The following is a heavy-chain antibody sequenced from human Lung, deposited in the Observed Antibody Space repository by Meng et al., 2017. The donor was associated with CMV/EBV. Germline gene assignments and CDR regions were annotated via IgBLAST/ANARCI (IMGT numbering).Heavy chain of an antibody. CDR1: GLSLSTSGMH. Sequence: GPXLVXPTQTLTLTCTFSGLSLSTSGMHVSWIRQPPGKALEWLARIDWDDDKFYSTSLKTRLTISKDTSKNQVVLTMTNMDPADTATYYSAGTSSEHYDITTCRGGWLDPWGQGTLVXVSS. CDR2: IDWDDDK. D-gene: IGHD3-22*01. CDR3: AGTSSEHYDITTCRGGWLDP. J-gene: IGHJ5*02. V-gene: IGHV2-70D*14.